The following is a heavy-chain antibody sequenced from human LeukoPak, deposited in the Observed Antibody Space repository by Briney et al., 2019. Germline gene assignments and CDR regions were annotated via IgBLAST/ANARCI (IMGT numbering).Heavy chain of an antibody. CDR3: ARGTYDFWSGYSDS. CDR1: GGTFSSYD. Sequence: ASVKVSCKASGGTFSSYDISWVRQAPGQGLEWMGGVIPIFGTANYAQKFQGRVTITTDESTSTAYMELSSLRSEDTAVYYCARGTYDFWSGYSDSWGQGTLVTVSS. V-gene: IGHV1-69*05. D-gene: IGHD3-3*01. CDR2: VIPIFGTA. J-gene: IGHJ5*02.